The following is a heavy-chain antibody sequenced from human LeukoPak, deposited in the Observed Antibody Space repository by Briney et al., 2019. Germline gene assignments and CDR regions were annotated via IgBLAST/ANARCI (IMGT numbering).Heavy chain of an antibody. CDR1: GFTFSSYG. J-gene: IGHJ4*02. Sequence: GGSLRLSCAASGFTFSSYGMHWVRQAPGKGLEWVAVISYDGSNKYYADSVKGRFTISRDNSKNTLYLQMNSLRAEDTAVYYCAIKNQWQGFFDYWGQGTLVTVSS. D-gene: IGHD6-19*01. CDR3: AIKNQWQGFFDY. V-gene: IGHV3-30*03. CDR2: ISYDGSNK.